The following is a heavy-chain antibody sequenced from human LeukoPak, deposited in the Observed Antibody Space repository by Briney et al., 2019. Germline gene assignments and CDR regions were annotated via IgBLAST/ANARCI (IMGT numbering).Heavy chain of an antibody. CDR3: TTEAHYYDSSGGDYYYYYMDV. D-gene: IGHD3-22*01. V-gene: IGHV3-15*01. J-gene: IGHJ6*03. Sequence: PSETLSLTCTVSGGSISSYYWSWIRQPPGKGLEWVGRIKSKTDGGTTDYAAPVKGRFTISRDDSKNTLYLQMNSLKTEDTAVYYCTTEAHYYDSSGGDYYYYYMDVWGKGTTVTISS. CDR1: GGSISSYY. CDR2: IKSKTDGGTT.